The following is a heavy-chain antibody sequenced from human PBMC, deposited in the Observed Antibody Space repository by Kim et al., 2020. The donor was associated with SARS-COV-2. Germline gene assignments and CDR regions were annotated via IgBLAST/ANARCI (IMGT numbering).Heavy chain of an antibody. CDR3: ARSCSSSWYCRHPDY. CDR2: IIPIFGTA. Sequence: SVKVSCKASGGTFSSYAISWVRQAPGQGLEWMGGIIPIFGTANYAQKFQGRVTITADESTSTAYMELSSLRSEDTAVYYCARSCSSSWYCRHPDYWGQGTLVTVSS. V-gene: IGHV1-69*13. CDR1: GGTFSSYA. D-gene: IGHD6-13*01. J-gene: IGHJ4*02.